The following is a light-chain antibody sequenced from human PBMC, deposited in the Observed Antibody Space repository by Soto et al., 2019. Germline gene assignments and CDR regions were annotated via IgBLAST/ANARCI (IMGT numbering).Light chain of an antibody. CDR1: SSDIGDNTY. CDR3: TSYTSSGTLV. V-gene: IGLV2-14*01. CDR2: EVS. Sequence: QSALTQPASVSGSPGQSITISFTGTSSDIGDNTYVSWYQQHPGEAPKFMIYEVSNRPSGVSNRFSGSKSGNTASLTISGLQAEDESDYYCTSYTSSGTLVVGTGTKLTVL. J-gene: IGLJ1*01.